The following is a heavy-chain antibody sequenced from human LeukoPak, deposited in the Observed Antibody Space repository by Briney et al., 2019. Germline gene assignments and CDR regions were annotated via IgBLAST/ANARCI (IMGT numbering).Heavy chain of an antibody. CDR1: GGTFSTYA. Sequence: ASVKLSCKASGGTFSTYAISLIRQVTGSRLEWMGGIIPIFGTAKYAQKLQGRVTITADESTSTAYMEVSSLISEDTAVYFCARVGYCISPNCFLGAFDIWGQGTLVTVSS. CDR3: ARVGYCISPNCFLGAFDI. D-gene: IGHD2-2*03. V-gene: IGHV1-69*13. CDR2: IIPIFGTA. J-gene: IGHJ3*02.